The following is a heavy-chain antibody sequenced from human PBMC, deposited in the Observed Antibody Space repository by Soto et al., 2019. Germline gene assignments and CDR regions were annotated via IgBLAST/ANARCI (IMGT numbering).Heavy chain of an antibody. V-gene: IGHV3-30*18. D-gene: IGHD6-6*01. CDR1: GFTFTSYG. Sequence: GGSLRLSCAASGFTFTSYGMHWVRQAPGKGPEWVAVISFDGNDKYYADSVKGRFTISRDNSRNTLYLQMNSLGAEDTAVYYCAKGIAARPFYYYYMDVWGKGTTVTVSS. J-gene: IGHJ6*03. CDR3: AKGIAARPFYYYYMDV. CDR2: ISFDGNDK.